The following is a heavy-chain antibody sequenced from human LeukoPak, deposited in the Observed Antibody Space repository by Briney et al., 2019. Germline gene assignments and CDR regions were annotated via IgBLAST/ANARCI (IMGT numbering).Heavy chain of an antibody. CDR3: ARDVEYFGPGSSYYGGVLDY. J-gene: IGHJ4*02. D-gene: IGHD3-10*01. CDR1: GFTFSTHS. V-gene: IGHV3-48*01. CDR2: TSSTGSTL. Sequence: GGSLRLSCAASGFTFSTHSMDWVRQAPGKGLEWMSYTSSTGSTLYYADSLTDRFTISRDNAKNSLYLQMNSLRAEDTTVYYCARDVEYFGPGSSYYGGVLDYWGLGILVTVSS.